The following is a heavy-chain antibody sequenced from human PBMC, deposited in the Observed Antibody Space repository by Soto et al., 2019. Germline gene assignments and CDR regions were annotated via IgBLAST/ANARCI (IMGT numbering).Heavy chain of an antibody. CDR3: AREIVTAGGNNYFDP. V-gene: IGHV4-4*02. CDR2: VYHTGDT. J-gene: IGHJ5*02. CDR1: GGTVASSHW. D-gene: IGHD2-21*02. Sequence: SETLSLTCGVSGGTVASSHWWSWVRQSPGRGLEWIGNVYHTGDTNSNPSLQSRVTFSVDKSNNQFSLRLTSVTAADTAVYLCAREIVTAGGNNYFDPWGPGTLVTVSS.